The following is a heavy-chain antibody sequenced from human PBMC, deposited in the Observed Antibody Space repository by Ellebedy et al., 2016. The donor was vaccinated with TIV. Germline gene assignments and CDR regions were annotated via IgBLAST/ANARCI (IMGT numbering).Heavy chain of an antibody. J-gene: IGHJ4*02. CDR2: IHPNSGGT. V-gene: IGHV1-2*02. CDR3: VRDSPLVY. CDR1: GGTFSSYA. Sequence: ASVKVSXKASGGTFSSYAISWVRQAPGQGLEWMGWIHPNSGGTNYAQKFQGRVTMTRDTSISTAYMELSRLRSDDTAVYYCVRDSPLVYWGQGTLVTVSS.